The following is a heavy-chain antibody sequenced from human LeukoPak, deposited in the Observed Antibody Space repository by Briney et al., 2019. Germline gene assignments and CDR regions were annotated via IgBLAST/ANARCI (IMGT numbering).Heavy chain of an antibody. J-gene: IGHJ4*02. V-gene: IGHV1-2*02. Sequence: GASMKLSCKASGYTFSDYYIHWERQAPGQGLEWMGWINPNSGGTNYAQKFQGRVTMTRDTSISTAYMEVSRLRSDDTAVYYCASEGSDYWGQGTLVTVSS. CDR1: GYTFSDYY. CDR2: INPNSGGT. CDR3: ASEGSDY.